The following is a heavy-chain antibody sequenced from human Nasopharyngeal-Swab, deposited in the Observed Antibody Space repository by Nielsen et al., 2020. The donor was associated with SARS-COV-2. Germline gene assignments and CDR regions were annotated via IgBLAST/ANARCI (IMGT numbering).Heavy chain of an antibody. CDR1: GFSVSTKY. V-gene: IGHV3-66*01. D-gene: IGHD3-22*01. CDR3: ARGDDSSGYPYSHDY. Sequence: GESLKISCAASGFSVSTKYMSWVRQAPGKGLEWVSRIYAGGSTYYTDSVKGRFTISRDNSKNTLYLQMNSLRAEDTAVYYCARGDDSSGYPYSHDYWGQGTLVTVSS. CDR2: IYAGGST. J-gene: IGHJ4*02.